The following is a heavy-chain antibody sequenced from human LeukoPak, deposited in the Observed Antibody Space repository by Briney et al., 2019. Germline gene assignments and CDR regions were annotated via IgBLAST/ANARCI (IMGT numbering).Heavy chain of an antibody. CDR3: AKVVSRFGELPYHYFDY. J-gene: IGHJ4*02. Sequence: PGGSLRLSCAASGFTFSSYGMHWVRQAPGKGLEWVAVISYDGSNKYYADSVKGRFTISRDNSKNTLHLQMNSLRAEDTAVYYCAKVVSRFGELPYHYFDYWGQGTLVTVSS. CDR2: ISYDGSNK. D-gene: IGHD3-10*01. V-gene: IGHV3-30*18. CDR1: GFTFSSYG.